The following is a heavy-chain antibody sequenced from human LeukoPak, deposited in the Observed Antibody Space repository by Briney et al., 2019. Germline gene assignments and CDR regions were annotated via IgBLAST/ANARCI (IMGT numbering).Heavy chain of an antibody. D-gene: IGHD2-15*01. CDR2: IYYSGST. J-gene: IGHJ3*02. CDR1: GGSISSYY. CDR3: ARVLAATRDFGAFDI. Sequence: PSETLSLTCTVSGGSISSYYWSWIRQPPGKGLEWIGYIYYSGSTNYNPSLKSRVTISVDTSKNQFSLKLSSVTAADTAVYYCARVLAATRDFGAFDIWGQGTMVTVSS. V-gene: IGHV4-59*01.